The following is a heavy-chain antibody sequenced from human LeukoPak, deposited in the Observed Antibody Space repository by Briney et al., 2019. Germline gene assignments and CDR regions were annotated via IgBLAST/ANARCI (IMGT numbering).Heavy chain of an antibody. Sequence: GGSLRLSCAASGFTFSGYWMHWVRQAPGKGLVWVSRISTDGSSNTYADSVKGRFTISRDNAKNTLYLQINSLRAEDTAVYYCARGRLTSSWYYFDYRGQGTLVTVSS. J-gene: IGHJ4*02. CDR2: ISTDGSSN. D-gene: IGHD6-19*01. CDR1: GFTFSGYW. CDR3: ARGRLTSSWYYFDY. V-gene: IGHV3-74*01.